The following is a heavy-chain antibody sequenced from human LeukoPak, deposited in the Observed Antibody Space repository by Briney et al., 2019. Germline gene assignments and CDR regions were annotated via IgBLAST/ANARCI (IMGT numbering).Heavy chain of an antibody. J-gene: IGHJ6*03. Sequence: ASLKVSCKASGYTFTSYDINWVRQATGQGLEWMGWMNPNSGNTGYAQKFQGRVTMTRNTSISTAYMELSSLRSEDTAVYYCARGNSGYGFRYYYYYMDVWGKGTTVTVSS. V-gene: IGHV1-8*01. CDR1: GYTFTSYD. CDR3: ARGNSGYGFRYYYYYMDV. D-gene: IGHD5-12*01. CDR2: MNPNSGNT.